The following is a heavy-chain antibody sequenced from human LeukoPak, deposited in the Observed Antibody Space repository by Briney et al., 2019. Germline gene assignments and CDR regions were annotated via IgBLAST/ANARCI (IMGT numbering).Heavy chain of an antibody. CDR1: GGSISSSSYY. CDR2: IYYSGST. D-gene: IGHD6-13*01. J-gene: IGHJ5*02. CDR3: ARRRSRDNWFDP. Sequence: KASETLSLTCTVSGGSISSSSYYWGWIRQPPGKGLEWIGSIYYSGSTYYNPSLKSRVTISVDTSKNQFSLKLSSVTAADTAVYYCARRRSRDNWFDPWGQGTLVTVSS. V-gene: IGHV4-39*07.